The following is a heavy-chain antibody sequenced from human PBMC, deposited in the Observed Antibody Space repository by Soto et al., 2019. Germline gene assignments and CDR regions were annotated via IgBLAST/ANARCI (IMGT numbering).Heavy chain of an antibody. CDR2: IYYSGST. CDR3: AGRYYDFWSGYYYPV. CDR1: GGSISSYY. J-gene: IGHJ4*02. V-gene: IGHV4-59*01. Sequence: PSETLSLTCTVSGGSISSYYWSWIRQPPGKGLEWIGYIYYSGSTNYNPSLKSRVTISVDTSKNQFSLKLSSVTAADTAVYYCAGRYYDFWSGYYYPVWGQGTLVTVSS. D-gene: IGHD3-3*01.